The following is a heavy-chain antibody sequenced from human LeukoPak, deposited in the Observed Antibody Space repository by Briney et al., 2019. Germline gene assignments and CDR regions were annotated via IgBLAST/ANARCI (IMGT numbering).Heavy chain of an antibody. CDR3: ARELGVGVIGDAFDI. D-gene: IGHD3-22*01. CDR1: GFTFSSYS. J-gene: IGHJ3*02. V-gene: IGHV3-21*01. CDR2: ISSSSSYI. Sequence: PGGSLRLSCAASGFTFSSYSMNWVRQAPGKGLEWVSSISSSSSYIYYADSVKGRFTISRDNAKNSLYLQMNSLRAEDTAVYYCARELGVGVIGDAFDIWGQGTMVTVSS.